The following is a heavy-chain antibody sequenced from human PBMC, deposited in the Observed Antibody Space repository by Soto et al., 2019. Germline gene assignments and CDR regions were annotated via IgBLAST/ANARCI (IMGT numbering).Heavy chain of an antibody. CDR2: ITSNTYGGTT. CDR3: ARDRRPLDVAVVPNY. Sequence: GGSLRLSCTASGFIFGDYAMSWFRQAPGKGLEWVAFITSNTYGGTTQYAASVKGRFTISRDDSKSIAYLQMNTLKTEDTAVYYCARDRRPLDVAVVPNYWGQGTLVTVSS. D-gene: IGHD6-6*01. J-gene: IGHJ4*02. CDR1: GFIFGDYA. V-gene: IGHV3-49*03.